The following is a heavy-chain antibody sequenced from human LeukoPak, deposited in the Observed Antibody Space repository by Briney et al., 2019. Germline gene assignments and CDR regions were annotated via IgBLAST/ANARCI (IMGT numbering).Heavy chain of an antibody. CDR2: IRYDGSNK. J-gene: IGHJ6*03. Sequence: QPGGSLRLSCAASGFTFSSYGMHWVRQAPGKGLEWVAFIRYDGSNKYYADSVKGRFTISRDNSKNTLYLQMNSLRAEDTAVYYCARFPPCSGGSCYNPYYMDVWGKGTTVTISS. D-gene: IGHD2-15*01. CDR1: GFTFSSYG. CDR3: ARFPPCSGGSCYNPYYMDV. V-gene: IGHV3-30*02.